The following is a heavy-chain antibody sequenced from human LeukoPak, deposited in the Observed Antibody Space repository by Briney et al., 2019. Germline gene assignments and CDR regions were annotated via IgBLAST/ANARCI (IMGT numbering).Heavy chain of an antibody. Sequence: ASVKVSCKASGYTFTGYYMHWVRQAPGQGLEWMGWINPNSGGTNYAQKFQGRVTMTRDTSISTAYMELSRLRSDDTAVYYCARDFRGDYDSFDPWSQGTLVTVSS. CDR1: GYTFTGYY. V-gene: IGHV1-2*02. CDR3: ARDFRGDYDSFDP. D-gene: IGHD3-3*01. CDR2: INPNSGGT. J-gene: IGHJ5*02.